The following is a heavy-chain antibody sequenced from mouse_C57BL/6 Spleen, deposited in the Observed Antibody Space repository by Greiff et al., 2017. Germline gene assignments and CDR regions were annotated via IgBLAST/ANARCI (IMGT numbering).Heavy chain of an antibody. Sequence: QVQLKQSGAELLRPGPSVKVSCKASAYAFTTYWLTWVKQGPGQGLEWIGVINPGIGATNSNEKFKGKATLTADKSSSTSYMQLSSLPSEDSAVYFCASTDYSNYAFAYWGQGTPVTVSA. CDR2: INPGIGAT. D-gene: IGHD2-5*01. J-gene: IGHJ3*01. CDR1: AYAFTTYW. V-gene: IGHV1-54*01. CDR3: ASTDYSNYAFAY.